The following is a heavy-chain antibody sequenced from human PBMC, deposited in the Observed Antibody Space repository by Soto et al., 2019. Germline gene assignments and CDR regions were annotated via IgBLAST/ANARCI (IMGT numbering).Heavy chain of an antibody. CDR2: IYYSGKT. J-gene: IGHJ4*02. CDR3: ATTLPRRGRFYY. D-gene: IGHD1-1*01. V-gene: IGHV4-39*01. Sequence: STTYFWAWIRQPPGKGLEWVGSIYYSGKTPYNPSLKSRVTISVDMSKNQLSLQLSTVPAADKAFYYCATTLPRRGRFYYWGQEVLVTVSS. CDR1: STTYF.